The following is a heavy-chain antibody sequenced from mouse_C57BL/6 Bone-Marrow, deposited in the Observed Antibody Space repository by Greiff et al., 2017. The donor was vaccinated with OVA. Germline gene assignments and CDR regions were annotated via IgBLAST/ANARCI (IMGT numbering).Heavy chain of an antibody. Sequence: EVHLVESGGGLVKPGGSLKLSCAASGFTFSSYAMSWVRQTPEKRLEWVATISDGGSYTYYPDNVKGRFTIDRDNAKNNLNLQMSQLKSEDTAMDYCAREDYYGSRYFDDWGTGTTVTVSS. CDR1: GFTFSSYA. CDR3: AREDYYGSRYFDD. D-gene: IGHD1-1*01. J-gene: IGHJ1*03. CDR2: ISDGGSYT. V-gene: IGHV5-4*01.